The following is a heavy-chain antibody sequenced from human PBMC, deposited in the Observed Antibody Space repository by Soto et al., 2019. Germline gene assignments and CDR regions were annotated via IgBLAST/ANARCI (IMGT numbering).Heavy chain of an antibody. Sequence: SETLSLTCTVSGDSISSYYWSWIRQPPGKGLEWIGYIYYSGSTNYNPSLKSRVTISVDTSKSQFSLKLSSVTAADTAVYYCARLTDCGGDCPLFDSWGQGTLVTVSS. D-gene: IGHD2-21*02. CDR2: IYYSGST. J-gene: IGHJ4*02. CDR1: GDSISSYY. V-gene: IGHV4-59*01. CDR3: ARLTDCGGDCPLFDS.